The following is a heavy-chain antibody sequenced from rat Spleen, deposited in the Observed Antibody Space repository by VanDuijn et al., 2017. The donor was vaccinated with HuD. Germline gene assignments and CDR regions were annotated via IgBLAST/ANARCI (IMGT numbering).Heavy chain of an antibody. CDR3: ARHPDYSNYFDY. Sequence: EVQLVESDGGLVRPGGSLKLSCAASGFIFSDYYMAWVRQAPTKGLEWVASIGYDGSSTYYRDSVKGRFTISRDNAKTTLSLQMDSLRSEDTATYYCARHPDYSNYFDYWGQGVMVTVSS. D-gene: IGHD1-1*01. CDR2: IGYDGSST. J-gene: IGHJ2*01. CDR1: GFIFSDYY. V-gene: IGHV5-7*01.